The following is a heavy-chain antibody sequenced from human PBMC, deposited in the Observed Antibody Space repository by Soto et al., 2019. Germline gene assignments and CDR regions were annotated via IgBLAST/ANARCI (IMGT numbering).Heavy chain of an antibody. V-gene: IGHV4-59*11. Sequence: PSETLSLTCTVSDGSISSHYWSWIRQPPGKGLEWIGYIYYSGSTYYSPSLKSRVTISVDTSKNQFSLKLSSVTAADTAVYYCARGGFYDSSGLDNWFDPWGQGTLVTVSS. CDR2: IYYSGST. D-gene: IGHD3-22*01. CDR1: DGSISSHY. J-gene: IGHJ5*02. CDR3: ARGGFYDSSGLDNWFDP.